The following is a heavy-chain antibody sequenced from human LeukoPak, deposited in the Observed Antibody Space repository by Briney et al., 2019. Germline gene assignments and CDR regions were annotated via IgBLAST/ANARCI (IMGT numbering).Heavy chain of an antibody. Sequence: LSETLSLTCAVYGGSFSGYYWSWIRQPPGKGLDWIGEINHSGSTNYNPSLKSRVTILVDTSKNQFSLKLSSVTAADTAVYYCARGHSPVTTKVSYFQHWGQGTLVTVSS. CDR1: GGSFSGYY. J-gene: IGHJ1*01. D-gene: IGHD4-17*01. V-gene: IGHV4-34*01. CDR3: ARGHSPVTTKVSYFQH. CDR2: INHSGST.